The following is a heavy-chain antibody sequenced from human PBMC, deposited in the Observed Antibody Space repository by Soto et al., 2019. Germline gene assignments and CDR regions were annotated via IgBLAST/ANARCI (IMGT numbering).Heavy chain of an antibody. D-gene: IGHD3-22*01. V-gene: IGHV3-30*18. CDR1: GFTFNRHG. CDR2: ISYDGSTS. J-gene: IGHJ4*02. CDR3: AKGTVIVVVAEFGYFDQ. Sequence: QVQLVESGGGVVQPGRSRRLSCAASGFTFNRHGMNWVRQAPGKGLEWVAVISYDGSTSYYAESVKGRFTISRDNSKNTLYLQMNSLRAEDTAVYYCAKGTVIVVVAEFGYFDQWGQGTLVTVSS.